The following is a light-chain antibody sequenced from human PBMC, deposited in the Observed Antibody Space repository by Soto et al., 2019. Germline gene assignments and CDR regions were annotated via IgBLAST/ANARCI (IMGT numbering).Light chain of an antibody. CDR2: DSF. Sequence: EIVLTQSPATLSLSPGERATLSCRASQSVGDYLAWYQQKPGQAPRLLIYDSFNRATGIPARFTGSGSGTDFTLTISRLEPEDFAVYYCQQRSNWPPEWTFGPGTRWIS. J-gene: IGKJ1*01. CDR3: QQRSNWPPEWT. V-gene: IGKV3-11*01. CDR1: QSVGDY.